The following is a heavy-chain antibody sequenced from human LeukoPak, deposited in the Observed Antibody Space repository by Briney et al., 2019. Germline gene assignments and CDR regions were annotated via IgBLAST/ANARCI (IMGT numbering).Heavy chain of an antibody. CDR3: ATSPLSYYYDSSGNFDY. V-gene: IGHV1-69*04. D-gene: IGHD3-22*01. Sequence: GASVKVSCKASGGTFSSYAISWVRQAPGQGLEWMGRIIPILGIANYAQKFQGRVTITADKSTSTAYMELSSLRSEDTAVYYCATSPLSYYYDSSGNFDYWGQGTLVTVSS. CDR1: GGTFSSYA. CDR2: IIPILGIA. J-gene: IGHJ4*02.